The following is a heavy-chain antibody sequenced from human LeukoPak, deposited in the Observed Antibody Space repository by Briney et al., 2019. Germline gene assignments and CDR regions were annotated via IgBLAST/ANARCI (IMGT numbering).Heavy chain of an antibody. CDR1: GFTFSSYG. CDR2: ISYDGSNK. J-gene: IGHJ6*04. Sequence: PGRSLRLSCAASGFTFSSYGMHWVRQAPGKGLGWVAVISYDGSNKYYADSVKGRFTISRDNSKNTLYLQMNSLRAEDTAVYYCARIVSKIYYYYYYGMDVWGKGTTVTVSS. V-gene: IGHV3-30*03. CDR3: ARIVSKIYYYYYYGMDV. D-gene: IGHD3-22*01.